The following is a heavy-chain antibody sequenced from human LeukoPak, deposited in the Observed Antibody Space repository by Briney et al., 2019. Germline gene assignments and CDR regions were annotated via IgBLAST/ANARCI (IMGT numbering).Heavy chain of an antibody. V-gene: IGHV1-18*01. CDR2: ISTYNDNT. J-gene: IGHJ4*02. CDR1: GYTFTSYG. Sequence: ASVKVSCTASGYTFTSYGITWVRQAPGEGLEWMGWISTYNDNTNYAQKLQGRVTMTTDTSTSTAYMELRSLRSDDTAVYYCARRYISTIFGVVVYYFDYWGQGTLVTVSS. D-gene: IGHD3-3*01. CDR3: ARRYISTIFGVVVYYFDY.